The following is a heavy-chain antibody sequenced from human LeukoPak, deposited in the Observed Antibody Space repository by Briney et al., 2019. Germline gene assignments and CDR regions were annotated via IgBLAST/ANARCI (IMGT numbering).Heavy chain of an antibody. CDR3: ARDGYYDSSGHLFDY. D-gene: IGHD3-22*01. CDR1: GYTFTGYY. J-gene: IGHJ4*02. V-gene: IGHV1-2*02. CDR2: INPNSGGT. Sequence: ASVKVSCRASGYTFTGYYMHWVRQAPGQGLEWMGWINPNSGGTNYAQKFQGRVTMTRDTSISTAYMELSRLRSDDTAVYYCARDGYYDSSGHLFDYWGQGTLVTVSS.